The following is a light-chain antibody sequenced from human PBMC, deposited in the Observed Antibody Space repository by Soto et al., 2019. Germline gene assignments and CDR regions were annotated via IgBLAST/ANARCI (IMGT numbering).Light chain of an antibody. V-gene: IGKV3-15*01. CDR3: QQYNIWPPIT. CDR1: QSVSSN. Sequence: ILMTQSPATLSVSPGERATLSCRASQSVSSNLAWYQQKPGQAPRLLIYGASTRATGIPARFSGSGSGTEFTLTISSLQSEDFAVYYCQQYNIWPPITFGQGTRLEIK. CDR2: GAS. J-gene: IGKJ5*01.